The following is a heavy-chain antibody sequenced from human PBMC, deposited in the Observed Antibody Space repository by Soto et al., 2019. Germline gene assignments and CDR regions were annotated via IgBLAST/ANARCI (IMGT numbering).Heavy chain of an antibody. CDR2: TYHSGTT. CDR1: GDSINNSHW. D-gene: IGHD6-13*01. Sequence: TSETLSLTCAVFGDSINNSHWWSWVRQTPGKGLEWIGETYHSGTTNYNPSLKTRVTISIDKSKNQFSLKMNSVTAADTAVYYCAREVNSSPARGPNWFDPWGQGTLGTVSS. CDR3: AREVNSSPARGPNWFDP. J-gene: IGHJ5*02. V-gene: IGHV4-4*02.